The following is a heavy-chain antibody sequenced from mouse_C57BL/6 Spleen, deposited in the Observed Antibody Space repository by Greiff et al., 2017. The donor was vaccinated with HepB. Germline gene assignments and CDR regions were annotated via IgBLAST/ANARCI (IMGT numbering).Heavy chain of an antibody. CDR3: ARQGAAQGFAY. J-gene: IGHJ3*01. V-gene: IGHV5-6*01. D-gene: IGHD3-2*02. CDR1: GFTFSSYG. Sequence: EVQGVESGGDLVKPGGSLKLSCAASGFTFSSYGMSWVRQTPDKRLEWVATISSGGSYTYYPDSVKGRFTISRDNAKNTLYLQMSSLKSEDTAMYYCARQGAAQGFAYWGQGTLVTVSA. CDR2: ISSGGSYT.